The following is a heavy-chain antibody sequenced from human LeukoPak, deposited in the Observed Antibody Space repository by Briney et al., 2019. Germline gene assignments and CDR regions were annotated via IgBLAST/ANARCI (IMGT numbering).Heavy chain of an antibody. Sequence: GGSLRLSCAASGFIFSNAVMSWVRQAPGEGLEWVSAINSGSGTTYAESVKGRFTISRDNSKNTLYLQMNTLRAEDTAVYYCARQPRDYYYYMDVWGKGTTVTVSS. CDR2: INSGSGTT. CDR1: GFIFSNAV. V-gene: IGHV3-23*01. CDR3: ARQPRDYYYYMDV. J-gene: IGHJ6*03. D-gene: IGHD1-1*01.